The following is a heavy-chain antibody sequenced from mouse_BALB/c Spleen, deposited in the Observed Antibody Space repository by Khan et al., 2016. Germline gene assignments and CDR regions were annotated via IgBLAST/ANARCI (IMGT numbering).Heavy chain of an antibody. J-gene: IGHJ1*01. CDR3: AIYGSSYWYFDV. CDR1: GYSITSDYA. CDR2: ISYSGTT. D-gene: IGHD1-1*01. V-gene: IGHV3-2*02. Sequence: EVQLQESGPGLVKPSQSLSLTCTVTGYSITSDYAWNWIRQFPGNKLEWMGYISYSGTTSYNPSLKSRISITRDTSKNQFFLQLNSVTTEDTATXDCAIYGSSYWYFDVWGAGTTVTVSS.